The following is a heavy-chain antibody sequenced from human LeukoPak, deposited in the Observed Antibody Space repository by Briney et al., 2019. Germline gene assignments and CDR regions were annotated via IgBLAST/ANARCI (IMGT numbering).Heavy chain of an antibody. CDR2: INSDGSST. CDR1: GFTFSSYW. D-gene: IGHD3-22*01. Sequence: GGSLRLSCAASGFTFSSYWMHWVRQAPGKGLVWVSRINSDGSSTIYADSVKGRFTISRDNAKNSLYLQMNSLRAEDTAVYYCARDWRDSSGKFPNDAFDIWGQGTMVTVSS. CDR3: ARDWRDSSGKFPNDAFDI. J-gene: IGHJ3*02. V-gene: IGHV3-74*01.